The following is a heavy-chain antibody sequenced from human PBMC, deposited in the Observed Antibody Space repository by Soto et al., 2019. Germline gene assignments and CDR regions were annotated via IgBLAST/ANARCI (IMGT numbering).Heavy chain of an antibody. V-gene: IGHV3-23*01. Sequence: EVQLLESGGGLVQPGGSLRLSCVASRFDFSSYEMSWVRQAAGKGLEWVSRVSLTGDRTNYAGSVKGRFTVSRDNFKNMLYLQMNSLRADDTAVYYCARDRHFRGGPDDIWGQGTMVTVSS. CDR1: RFDFSSYE. J-gene: IGHJ3*02. D-gene: IGHD3-3*02. CDR2: VSLTGDRT. CDR3: ARDRHFRGGPDDI.